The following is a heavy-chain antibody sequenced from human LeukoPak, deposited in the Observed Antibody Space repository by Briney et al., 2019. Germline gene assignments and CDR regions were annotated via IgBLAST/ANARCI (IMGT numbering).Heavy chain of an antibody. CDR2: MSSGSSFI. V-gene: IGHV3-21*01. J-gene: IGHJ4*02. D-gene: IGHD3-22*01. CDR1: GFTFSTYS. CDR3: ARVLHKRNYDSSVYYGY. Sequence: GGSLRLSCAASGFTFSTYSMNWVRQAPGKGLEWVSSMSSGSSFIYYADSVKGRFTISRDNAKNSLYLQMNSLRAEDTAVYYCARVLHKRNYDSSVYYGYWGQGSLVTVSS.